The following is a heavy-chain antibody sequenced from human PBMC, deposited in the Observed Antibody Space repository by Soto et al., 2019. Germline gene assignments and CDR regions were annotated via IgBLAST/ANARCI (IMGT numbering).Heavy chain of an antibody. CDR1: GGTFSSYA. Sequence: SVKVSCKASGGTFSSYAISWVRQAPGQGLEWMGGIIPIFGTANYAQKFQGRVTITADESTSTAYMELSSLRSEDTAVYYCARLRSDLFEYSSSPYYYGMDVWGQGTTVTVSS. CDR3: ARLRSDLFEYSSSPYYYGMDV. J-gene: IGHJ6*02. V-gene: IGHV1-69*13. CDR2: IIPIFGTA. D-gene: IGHD6-6*01.